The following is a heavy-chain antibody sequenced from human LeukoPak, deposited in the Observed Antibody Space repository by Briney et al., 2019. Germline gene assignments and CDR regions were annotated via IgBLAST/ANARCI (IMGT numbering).Heavy chain of an antibody. CDR2: ISSSSSYI. CDR3: ARATIKDDAFDI. Sequence: GGSLRLSCAASGFTFSSYSMNWVRQAPGKGLEWVSSISSSSSYIYYADSVKGRFTISRDNAKNSLYLQMNSLRAEDTAVYYCARATIKDDAFDIWGQGTMVTVSS. D-gene: IGHD1-26*01. CDR1: GFTFSSYS. V-gene: IGHV3-21*01. J-gene: IGHJ3*02.